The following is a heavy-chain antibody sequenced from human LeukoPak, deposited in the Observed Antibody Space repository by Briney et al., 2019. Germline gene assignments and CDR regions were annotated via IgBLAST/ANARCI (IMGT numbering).Heavy chain of an antibody. J-gene: IGHJ3*02. D-gene: IGHD6-13*01. CDR3: ARDIAAAGNDAFDI. Sequence: GASVKVSCKASGYTFTSYGISWVRQAPGQGLEWMGWISAYNGNTNYAQKLQGRVTMTTDTSTSTAYMELRSLRSDDTAVYYCARDIAAAGNDAFDIWGQGTIVTVSS. V-gene: IGHV1-18*01. CDR1: GYTFTSYG. CDR2: ISAYNGNT.